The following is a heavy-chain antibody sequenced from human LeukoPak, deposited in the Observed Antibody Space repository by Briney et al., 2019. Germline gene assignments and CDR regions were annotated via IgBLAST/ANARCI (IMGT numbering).Heavy chain of an antibody. CDR3: ARDRDWYTFDY. J-gene: IGHJ4*02. Sequence: PGGSLRLSCAASGNYWMHWVRQAPGKGLVWVSHINSDGSWTSYADSVKGRFTISRDNAKNSLYLQMNSLRADDTAVYYCARDRDWYTFDYWGQGALVTVSS. CDR2: INSDGSWT. D-gene: IGHD2-21*01. V-gene: IGHV3-74*01. CDR1: GNYW.